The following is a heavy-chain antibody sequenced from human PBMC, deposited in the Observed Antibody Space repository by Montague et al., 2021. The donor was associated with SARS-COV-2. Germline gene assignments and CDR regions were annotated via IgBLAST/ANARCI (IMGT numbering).Heavy chain of an antibody. Sequence: SETLSLTCTVSGASISSRGYYWGWIRQPPGKGLEWIGFKYYSGSTYYNPTLKSRVTISVDTSKNQFSLKLSSVTAADTAVYYCATRPSSITIFGVVQGYYFDDWGQGTLVTVSS. CDR3: ATRPSSITIFGVVQGYYFDD. V-gene: IGHV4-39*01. CDR1: GASISSRGYY. J-gene: IGHJ4*02. CDR2: KYYSGST. D-gene: IGHD3-3*01.